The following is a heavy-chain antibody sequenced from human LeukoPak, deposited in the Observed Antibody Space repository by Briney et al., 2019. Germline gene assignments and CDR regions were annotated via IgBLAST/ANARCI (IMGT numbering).Heavy chain of an antibody. Sequence: PSQTLSLTCTVSGGSISSGDYYWSWIRQPPGKGLEWIGYIFYSGTTYYNPSLKSRVTISVDTSKNQFSLKLSSVTAADTAVYYCARAPSEYYYGSGSYYDLWGRGTLVTVSS. D-gene: IGHD3-10*01. CDR1: GGSISSGDYY. CDR2: IFYSGTT. J-gene: IGHJ2*01. V-gene: IGHV4-30-4*01. CDR3: ARAPSEYYYGSGSYYDL.